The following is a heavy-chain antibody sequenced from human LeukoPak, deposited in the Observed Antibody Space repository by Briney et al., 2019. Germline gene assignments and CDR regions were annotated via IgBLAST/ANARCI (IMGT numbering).Heavy chain of an antibody. Sequence: ETLSLTCTVSGGSISSYYWSWIRQPPGKGLEWVAHIKEDGTEKYYLDSVKGRFTIARDDARSSLFLQMNSLRVEDTAIYYCVRGGWELDYWGQGSPVTVSS. D-gene: IGHD1-26*01. V-gene: IGHV3-7*01. CDR3: VRGGWELDY. J-gene: IGHJ4*02. CDR2: IKEDGTEK. CDR1: GGSISSYY.